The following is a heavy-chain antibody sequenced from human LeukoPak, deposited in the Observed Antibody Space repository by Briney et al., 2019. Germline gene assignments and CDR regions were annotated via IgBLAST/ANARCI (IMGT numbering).Heavy chain of an antibody. Sequence: GGFLRLSCATSGFTFSSYAMHWVRQAPGKGLEYVSAISSNGGSTYYANSVKGRFTISRDNSKNTLYLQMGSLRAEDMAVYYCARSGRSDFWSGYPIDYWGQGTLVTVSS. J-gene: IGHJ4*02. V-gene: IGHV3-64*01. CDR1: GFTFSSYA. CDR3: ARSGRSDFWSGYPIDY. D-gene: IGHD3-3*01. CDR2: ISSNGGST.